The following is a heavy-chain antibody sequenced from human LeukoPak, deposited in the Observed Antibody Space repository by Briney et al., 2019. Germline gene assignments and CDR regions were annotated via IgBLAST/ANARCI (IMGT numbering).Heavy chain of an antibody. CDR1: GYTFTSYA. CDR3: ARSGADSYGYGDYYYMDV. V-gene: IGHV1-3*03. D-gene: IGHD5-18*01. J-gene: IGHJ6*03. Sequence: ASVKVSCKASGYTFTSYAMHWVRQAPGQRLEWMGWINAGNGNTKYSQEFLGRVTITRDTSASTAYMELSSLRSEDMAVYYCARSGADSYGYGDYYYMDVWGKGTTVTVSS. CDR2: INAGNGNT.